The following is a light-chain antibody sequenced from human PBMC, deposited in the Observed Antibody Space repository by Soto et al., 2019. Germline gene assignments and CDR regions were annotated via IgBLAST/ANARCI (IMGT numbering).Light chain of an antibody. CDR3: QQYDTSTMYT. CDR2: GAS. V-gene: IGKV3-20*01. J-gene: IGKJ2*01. CDR1: QTVISSY. Sequence: EIVLTQSPGTLSLSPGERATLSCRASQTVISSYLAWYQQKPGQAPRLLIYGASNRATGIPARFSGSGSGTDFTLTINRLEPEDFAVYFCQQYDTSTMYTFGQGTKVEIK.